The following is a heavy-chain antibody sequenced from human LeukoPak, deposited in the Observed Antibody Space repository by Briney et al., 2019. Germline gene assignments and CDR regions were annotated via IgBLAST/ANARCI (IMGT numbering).Heavy chain of an antibody. Sequence: SETLSLTCTVSGGSISSYYWSWIRQPPGKGLEWIGYIYYSGSTNYNPSLKSRVTISVDTSKNQFSLKLSSVTAADTAVYYCARVFGAYYDILTGYFDYWGQGTLVTVSS. CDR2: IYYSGST. J-gene: IGHJ4*02. CDR3: ARVFGAYYDILTGYFDY. V-gene: IGHV4-59*01. D-gene: IGHD3-9*01. CDR1: GGSISSYY.